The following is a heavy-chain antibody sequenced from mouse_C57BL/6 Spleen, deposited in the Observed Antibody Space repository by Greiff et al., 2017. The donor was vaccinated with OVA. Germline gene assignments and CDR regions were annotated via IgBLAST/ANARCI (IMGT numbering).Heavy chain of an antibody. Sequence: EVKLVESGGGLVKPGGSLKLSCAASGFTFSDYGMHWVRQAPEKGLEWVAYISSGSSTIYYADTVKGRFTISRDNAKNTLFLQMTSLRSEDTAMYYCASGGGSYWYFDVWGKGTTVTVSS. CDR1: GFTFSDYG. CDR3: ASGGGSYWYFDV. V-gene: IGHV5-17*01. CDR2: ISSGSSTI. J-gene: IGHJ1*03.